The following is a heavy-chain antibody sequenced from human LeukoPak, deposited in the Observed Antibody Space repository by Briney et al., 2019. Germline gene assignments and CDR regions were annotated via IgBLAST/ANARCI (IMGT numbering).Heavy chain of an antibody. D-gene: IGHD6-13*01. V-gene: IGHV4-4*02. J-gene: IGHJ4*02. CDR3: AGTYSSSWYYFDY. Sequence: PSGTLSLTCAVSGAFIDSNNWWSWVRQTPGKGLEWIAEIFHSGSTNYNPSLKSRVTISVDTSKNQFSLKLSSVTAADTAVYYCAGTYSSSWYYFDYWGQGTLVTVSS. CDR2: IFHSGST. CDR1: GAFIDSNNW.